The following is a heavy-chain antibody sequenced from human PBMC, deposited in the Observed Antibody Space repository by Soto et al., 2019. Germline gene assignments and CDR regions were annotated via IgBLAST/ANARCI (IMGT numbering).Heavy chain of an antibody. V-gene: IGHV3-30-3*01. CDR2: ISYDGSNK. CDR3: ARDRDTMVRGGNDYYYGMDV. CDR1: GFTFSSYA. D-gene: IGHD3-10*01. Sequence: GGSLILSCAASGFTFSSYAMHWVRQAPGKGLEWVAVISYDGSNKYYADSVKGRFTISRDNSKNTLYLQMNSLRAEDTAVYYCARDRDTMVRGGNDYYYGMDVWGQGTTVTVSS. J-gene: IGHJ6*02.